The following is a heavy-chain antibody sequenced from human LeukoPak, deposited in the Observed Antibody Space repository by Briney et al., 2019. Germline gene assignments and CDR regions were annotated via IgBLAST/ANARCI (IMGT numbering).Heavy chain of an antibody. Sequence: GGSLKLSCAASGFTFSGSALHWVRQASGKGLEWVGRIRSKGNNYATAYAASVKGRFTISRDDTKNTAYLQMNSLIAEDTAVYYCAKSGYNRFDYWGQGTRVTVSS. CDR1: GFTFSGSA. J-gene: IGHJ4*02. V-gene: IGHV3-73*01. D-gene: IGHD5-24*01. CDR2: IRSKGNNYAT. CDR3: AKSGYNRFDY.